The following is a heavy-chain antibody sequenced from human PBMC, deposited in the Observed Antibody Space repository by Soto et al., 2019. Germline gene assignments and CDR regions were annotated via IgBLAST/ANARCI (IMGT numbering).Heavy chain of an antibody. CDR1: GFTFSSYA. CDR3: AKNTVFWSGYYTVGLGY. CDR2: ISGSGGST. Sequence: GGSLRLSCAASGFTFSSYAMHWVRQAPGKGLEWVSAISGSGGSTYYADSVKGRFTISRDNSKNTLYLQMNSPRAEDTAVYYCAKNTVFWSGYYTVGLGYWGQGTLVTVSS. V-gene: IGHV3-23*01. J-gene: IGHJ4*02. D-gene: IGHD3-3*01.